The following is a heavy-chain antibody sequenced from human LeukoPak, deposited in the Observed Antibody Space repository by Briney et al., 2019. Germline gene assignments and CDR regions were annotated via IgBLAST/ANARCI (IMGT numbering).Heavy chain of an antibody. CDR2: IHYSGST. CDR1: GGSVSSGNYY. D-gene: IGHD4-17*01. Sequence: SETLSLTCTVSGGSVSSGNYYWSWIRQPPGKGLEWIGSIHYSGSTNYSPSLKSRVTISVDTSKNQFSLKLRSVTAADTAVYYCARENDYGDYFHFDNWGQGTLVTVSS. CDR3: ARENDYGDYFHFDN. J-gene: IGHJ4*02. V-gene: IGHV4-61*01.